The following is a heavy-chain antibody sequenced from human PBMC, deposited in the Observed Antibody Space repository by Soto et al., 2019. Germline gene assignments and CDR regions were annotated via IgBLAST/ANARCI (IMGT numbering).Heavy chain of an antibody. V-gene: IGHV3-64D*06. J-gene: IGHJ4*02. CDR3: VKGEYYYDSSGYYPFDY. Sequence: GGSLRLSCSVSGLTFTSYTMHWVRQAPGRGLEYVSSISTNGGSTDYADSVKGRFTISRDNSKNTVYLQMSSLRVEDTAVYYCVKGEYYYDSSGYYPFDYWGQGTLVTVSS. CDR1: GLTFTSYT. CDR2: ISTNGGST. D-gene: IGHD3-22*01.